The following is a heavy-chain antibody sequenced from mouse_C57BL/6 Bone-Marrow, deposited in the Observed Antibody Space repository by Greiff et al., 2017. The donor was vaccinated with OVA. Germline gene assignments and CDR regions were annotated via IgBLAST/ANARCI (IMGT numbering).Heavy chain of an antibody. CDR1: GYTFTSYG. CDR2: IYPRSGNT. Sequence: VQLVESGAELARPGASVKLSCKASGYTFTSYGISWVKQRTGQGLEWIGEIYPRSGNTYYNEKFKGKATLTADKSSITAYMELRSLTSEDSAVYFCARSAHYYGSPWYFDVGGTGTTVTVSS. D-gene: IGHD1-1*01. V-gene: IGHV1-81*01. J-gene: IGHJ1*03. CDR3: ARSAHYYGSPWYFDV.